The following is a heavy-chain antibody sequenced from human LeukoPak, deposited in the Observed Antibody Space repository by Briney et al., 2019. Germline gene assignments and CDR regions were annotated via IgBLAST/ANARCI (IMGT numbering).Heavy chain of an antibody. J-gene: IGHJ5*02. V-gene: IGHV3-74*01. CDR3: AKEGWET. Sequence: GGSLRLSCAASGFTFTSYWMHWVRQAPGKGLVWVSRVNRDGSSTDYADSVKGRFTISRDNAKNTLYLQMDSLRADDTAVYYCAKEGWETWRQGTLVTVSS. CDR1: GFTFTSYW. CDR2: VNRDGSST. D-gene: IGHD1-26*01.